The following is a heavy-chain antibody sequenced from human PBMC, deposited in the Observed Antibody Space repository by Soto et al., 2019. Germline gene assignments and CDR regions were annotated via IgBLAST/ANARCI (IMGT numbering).Heavy chain of an antibody. CDR3: ARGPAPYSGYDYFDY. Sequence: EVQLVESGGGLVQPGGSLRLSCAASGFTFSSYGMHWVRQATGKGLEWVSAIGTAGDTYYPGSVKGRFTISRENAKNSLYLQMNSLRAEDTAVYYCARGPAPYSGYDYFDYWGQGTLVTVSS. J-gene: IGHJ4*02. CDR1: GFTFSSYG. D-gene: IGHD5-12*01. CDR2: IGTAGDT. V-gene: IGHV3-13*01.